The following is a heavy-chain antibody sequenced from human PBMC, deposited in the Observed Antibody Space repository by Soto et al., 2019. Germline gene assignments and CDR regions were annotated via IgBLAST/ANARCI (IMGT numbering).Heavy chain of an antibody. CDR3: ARDLGGRDGYNSVY. CDR2: INSDGSST. Sequence: RGSLRLSCAASVFTFSSYWMHWVRQAPGKGLVWVSRINSDGSSTSYADSVKGRFTISRDNAKNTLYLQMNSLRAEDTAVYYCARDLGGRDGYNSVYWGQGTLVTVSS. CDR1: VFTFSSYW. J-gene: IGHJ4*02. V-gene: IGHV3-74*01. D-gene: IGHD5-12*01.